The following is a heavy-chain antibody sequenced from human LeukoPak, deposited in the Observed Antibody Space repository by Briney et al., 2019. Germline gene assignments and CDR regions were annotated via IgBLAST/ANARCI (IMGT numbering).Heavy chain of an antibody. CDR2: INSDGSST. Sequence: PGGSLRLSCAASGFTFSSYWMHWVRQAPGKGLVWVSRINSDGSSTSYADSVKGRFTISRDNAKNTLYLQMNSLRAEDTAVYNCAKVAEGTPCLDYWGQGTLVTVSS. CDR1: GFTFSSYW. V-gene: IGHV3-74*01. J-gene: IGHJ4*02. D-gene: IGHD1-1*01. CDR3: AKVAEGTPCLDY.